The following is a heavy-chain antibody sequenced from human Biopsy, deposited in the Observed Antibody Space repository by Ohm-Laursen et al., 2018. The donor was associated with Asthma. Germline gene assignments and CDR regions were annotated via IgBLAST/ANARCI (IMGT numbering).Heavy chain of an antibody. CDR1: GGSISNSNYF. Sequence: TLSLTCTVSGGSISNSNYFWGWIRQFLGKVLEWIGSLNYSGSPYYTSYNPFPESRVTISLDVSKNEFSLWLTYVTAADTAQYYGVRQSGYRSGWPKLLFVYYGMDVWGPGTTVTVPS. CDR2: LNYSGSPYYT. J-gene: IGHJ6*02. CDR3: VRQSGYRSGWPKLLFVYYGMDV. D-gene: IGHD6-19*01. V-gene: IGHV4-39*01.